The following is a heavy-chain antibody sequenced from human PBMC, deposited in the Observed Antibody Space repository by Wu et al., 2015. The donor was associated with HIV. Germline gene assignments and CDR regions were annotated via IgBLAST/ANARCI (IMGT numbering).Heavy chain of an antibody. Sequence: QVQLVQSGANMRQPGSSVKVSCKASGGTFSSYAISWVRQAPGQGLEWMGRIIPIFGTANYAQKFQGRVTITADESTSTAYMELSSLRSEDTAVYYCARDRGVLRQWPHPVDYWGQGTLVTVSS. D-gene: IGHD3-10*01. CDR1: GGTFSSYA. V-gene: IGHV1-69*15. CDR3: ARDRGVLRQWPHPVDY. CDR2: IIPIFGTA. J-gene: IGHJ4*02.